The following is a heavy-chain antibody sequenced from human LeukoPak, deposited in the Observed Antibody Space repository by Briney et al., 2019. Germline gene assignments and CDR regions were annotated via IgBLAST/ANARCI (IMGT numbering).Heavy chain of an antibody. CDR3: ARLVGVVVVAATRFRFDP. D-gene: IGHD2-15*01. Sequence: GGSLRLSCAASGFTFSGYAMSWVRQAPGKGLEWVSAISGSGGSTYYADSVKGRFTISRDNPKNTLYLQMNSLRAEDTAVYYCARLVGVVVVAATRFRFDPWGQGTLVTVSS. CDR2: ISGSGGST. J-gene: IGHJ5*02. V-gene: IGHV3-23*01. CDR1: GFTFSGYA.